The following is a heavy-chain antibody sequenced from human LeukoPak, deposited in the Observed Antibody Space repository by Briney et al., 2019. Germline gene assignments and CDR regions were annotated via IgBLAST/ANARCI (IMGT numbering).Heavy chain of an antibody. J-gene: IGHJ4*02. CDR2: ISGSGGTT. D-gene: IGHD3-10*01. CDR1: GFIFSRYG. Sequence: GGSLRLSCAASGFIFSRYGMSWVRQAPGKGLEWVSAISGSGGTTYYADSVKGRFTVSRDNSKNTLYLQMNSLRAEDTAVYYCAKPRDYYGPFAYWGQGTLVTVSS. V-gene: IGHV3-23*01. CDR3: AKPRDYYGPFAY.